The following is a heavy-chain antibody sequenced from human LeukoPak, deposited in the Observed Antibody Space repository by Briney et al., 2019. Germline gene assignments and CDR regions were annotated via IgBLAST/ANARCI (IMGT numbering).Heavy chain of an antibody. D-gene: IGHD3-9*01. CDR3: ARSEEYFDWLSTFDY. Sequence: ASVKVSCKASGYTLTSYGISWVRQAPGQGLEWMGWISAYNGNTNYAQKLQGRVTMTTDTSTSTAYMELRSLRSDDTAVYYCARSEEYFDWLSTFDYWGQGTLVTVSS. V-gene: IGHV1-18*01. J-gene: IGHJ4*02. CDR1: GYTLTSYG. CDR2: ISAYNGNT.